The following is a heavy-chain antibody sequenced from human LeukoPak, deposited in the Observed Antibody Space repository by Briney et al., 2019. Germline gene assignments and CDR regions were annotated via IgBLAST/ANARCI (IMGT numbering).Heavy chain of an antibody. D-gene: IGHD4-23*01. CDR2: ISPDGSTT. V-gene: IGHV3-74*03. Sequence: GGSLRLSCAASGFTFSRYWMHWVRQAPGKGLMWVSRISPDGSTTLYADSVKGRFTISRDNAKNSVYLQMNSLRDEDTAIYHCARDYGGHGEYFDYWGQGTLVTVSS. CDR3: ARDYGGHGEYFDY. J-gene: IGHJ4*02. CDR1: GFTFSRYW.